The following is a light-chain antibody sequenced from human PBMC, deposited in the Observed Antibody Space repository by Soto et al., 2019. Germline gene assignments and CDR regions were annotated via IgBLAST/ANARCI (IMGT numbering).Light chain of an antibody. V-gene: IGLV2-14*01. Sequence: QSALTQPASVSGSPGQSITISCTGTSSDIGGYVYVSWYQHHPGKAPKLIIYEVTSRPSGVSYRFSGSKSGNTASLTISGLLAEDEADYYCNSYTSDSTYVFGTGTKLTVL. CDR2: EVT. CDR1: SSDIGGYVY. CDR3: NSYTSDSTYV. J-gene: IGLJ1*01.